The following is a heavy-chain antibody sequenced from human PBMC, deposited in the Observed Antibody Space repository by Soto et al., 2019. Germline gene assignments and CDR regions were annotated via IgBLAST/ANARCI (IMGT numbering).Heavy chain of an antibody. J-gene: IGHJ4*02. CDR3: ARARIDY. V-gene: IGHV3-7*01. CDR1: GFTFSSYW. CDR2: IKQDGSEK. Sequence: EVQLVESGGALVQPGGSLRLACAASGFTFSSYWMTWVRQAPGKGLEWVANIKQDGSEKYYVDPGKGRFTISRDNTKNSVYLQMNSLRAEDTAVYYCARARIDYWGQGTLVTVSS.